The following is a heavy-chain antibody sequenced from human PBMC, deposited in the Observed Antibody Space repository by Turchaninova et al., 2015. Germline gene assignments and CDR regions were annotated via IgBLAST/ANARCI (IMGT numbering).Heavy chain of an antibody. J-gene: IGHJ4*01. CDR2: VSHSGNI. CDR3: ARVLTGSQFDY. CDR1: GYSIIHSDYY. D-gene: IGHD3-9*01. V-gene: IGHV4-38-2*01. Sequence: QVQLQESGPGLVKPSETLSLPCVVSGYSIIHSDYYWGWIRPPPGEGLEWIGRVSHSGNIYYNPSLRSRVTISRDTSRNQFSLRLTSVTAADTAVYYCARVLTGSQFDYWGLGTLVTVSS.